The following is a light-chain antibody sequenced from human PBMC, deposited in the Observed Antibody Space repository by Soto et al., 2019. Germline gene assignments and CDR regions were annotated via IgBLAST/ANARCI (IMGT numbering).Light chain of an antibody. J-gene: IGLJ3*02. CDR1: SSNVGHDS. CDR2: DNN. V-gene: IGLV1-51*01. Sequence: QSVLTQPPSVSAAPGQKVTISCSGSSSNVGHDSVSWDKNLPGTAPKLLIYDNNNRPSGIPDRFSGSKSGTSATLGITGLQTGDEADYYCGTWDSTLNVWVFGGGTKLTVL. CDR3: GTWDSTLNVWV.